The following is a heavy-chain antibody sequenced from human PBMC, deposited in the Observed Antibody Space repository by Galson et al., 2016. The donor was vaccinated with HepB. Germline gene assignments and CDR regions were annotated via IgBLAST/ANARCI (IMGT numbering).Heavy chain of an antibody. CDR2: IHTAGST. J-gene: IGHJ6*02. Sequence: ETLSLTCTVSDDSISSYFWSWIRQPAGKGLEWIGRIHTAGSTNYNPSLKSRVTMSVDTSKNQFSLKLSSVTAADTAVYYCARAVMLGRGMDVWGQGTTVTVSS. CDR3: ARAVMLGRGMDV. V-gene: IGHV4-4*07. CDR1: DDSISSYF. D-gene: IGHD3-10*01.